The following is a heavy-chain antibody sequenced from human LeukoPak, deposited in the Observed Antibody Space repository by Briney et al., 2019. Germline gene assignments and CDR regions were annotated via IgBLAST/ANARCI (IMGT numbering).Heavy chain of an antibody. CDR1: GFTFSSYW. V-gene: IGHV3-7*05. CDR3: ARVGYSYGYSFDY. J-gene: IGHJ4*02. D-gene: IGHD5-18*01. Sequence: PGGSLRLSCAASGFTFSSYWMSWVRQAPGKGLEWVANINQDGSEKYSVDSVKGRFTISRDNAKNSLYLQMNSLRAEDTAAYYCARVGYSYGYSFDYWGQGTLVTVSS. CDR2: INQDGSEK.